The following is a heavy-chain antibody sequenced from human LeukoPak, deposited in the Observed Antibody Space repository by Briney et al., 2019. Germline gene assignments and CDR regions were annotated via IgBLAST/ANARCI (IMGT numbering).Heavy chain of an antibody. Sequence: GGSLRLSCAASGFTVSTYSMSWVRQAPGKGLEWVATFSSGGRTSYADSVKGRFTISRDTSQNTVFLQMNSLRDEDTALYYCASILYGWGQGTLVTVST. J-gene: IGHJ4*02. D-gene: IGHD2-2*02. CDR3: ASILYG. CDR1: GFTVSTYS. V-gene: IGHV3-53*01. CDR2: FSSGGRT.